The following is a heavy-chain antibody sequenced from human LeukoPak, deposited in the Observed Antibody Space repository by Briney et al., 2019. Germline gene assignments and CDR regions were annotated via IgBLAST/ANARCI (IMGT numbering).Heavy chain of an antibody. CDR2: IHYSGST. J-gene: IGHJ5*02. CDR3: AREGCTSNSRVWFDP. D-gene: IGHD2-2*01. V-gene: IGHV4-31*03. Sequence: SQTLSLTCTVSGASFSSGSYFWSWIRQHPGRGLEWIGYIHYSGSTSYNPSLKSRVTISLDTSKNQFSLKLNSVTAADTAVYYCAREGCTSNSRVWFDPWGQGTLVTVSS. CDR1: GASFSSGSYF.